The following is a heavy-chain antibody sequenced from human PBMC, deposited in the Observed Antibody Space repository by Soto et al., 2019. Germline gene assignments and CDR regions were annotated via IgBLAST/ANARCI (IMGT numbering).Heavy chain of an antibody. CDR2: ISAYNGNT. V-gene: IGHV1-18*01. CDR3: ARDNYYDSSGYRDFDY. CDR1: GYTFTSYG. Sequence: ASVKVSCKASGYTFTSYGISWVRQAPGQGLEWMGWISAYNGNTNYAQKLQGRVTMTTDTSTSTAYMELRSLRSDDTAVYYCARDNYYDSSGYRDFDYCGQGNLVTV. J-gene: IGHJ4*02. D-gene: IGHD3-22*01.